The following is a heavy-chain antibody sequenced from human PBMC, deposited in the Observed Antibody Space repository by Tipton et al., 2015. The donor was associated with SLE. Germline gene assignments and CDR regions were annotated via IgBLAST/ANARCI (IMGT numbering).Heavy chain of an antibody. D-gene: IGHD3-16*01. Sequence: LRLSCTVSGDSIITGDYAWSWFRQPAGKGLEWIGRVWSTGSANYNPSLKSRVTMSIDTSRNQYSLKLSSVTAADTAVYYCAREKGDAYPNLVAFDIWGQGTMVTVSS. V-gene: IGHV4-61*02. CDR2: VWSTGSA. J-gene: IGHJ3*02. CDR3: AREKGDAYPNLVAFDI. CDR1: GDSIITGDYA.